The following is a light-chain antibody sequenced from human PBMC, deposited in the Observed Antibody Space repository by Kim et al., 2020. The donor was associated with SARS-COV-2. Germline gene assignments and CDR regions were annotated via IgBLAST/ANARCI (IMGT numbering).Light chain of an antibody. CDR3: QQSYNFPRT. CDR2: RTS. J-gene: IGKJ1*01. CDR1: QSVSCW. Sequence: ASVGDRVTITCRASQSVSCWLKWYQQKPGKAPHLLIYRTSTLQTGVPPRFSGSASGTDFTLTINTLQPEDFATYYCQQSYNFPRTFGQGTRVDIK. V-gene: IGKV1-39*01.